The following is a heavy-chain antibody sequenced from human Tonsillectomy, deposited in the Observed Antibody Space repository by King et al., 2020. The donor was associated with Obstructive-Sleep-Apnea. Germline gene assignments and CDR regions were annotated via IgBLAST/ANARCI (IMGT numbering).Heavy chain of an antibody. CDR2: INPSGGST. CDR3: ARDLSITMVRGVITNRPHYYYGMDV. V-gene: IGHV1-46*01. J-gene: IGHJ6*02. CDR1: GYTFTSYY. D-gene: IGHD3-10*01. Sequence: VQLVESGAEVKKPGASVKVSCKASGYTFTSYYMHWVRQAPGQGLEWMGIINPSGGSTSYAQKFQGRVTMTRDTSTSTVYMELSSLRSEDTAVYYCARDLSITMVRGVITNRPHYYYGMDVWGQGTTVTVSS.